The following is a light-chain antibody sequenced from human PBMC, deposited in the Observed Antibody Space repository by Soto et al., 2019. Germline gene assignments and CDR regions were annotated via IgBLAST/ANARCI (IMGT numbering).Light chain of an antibody. J-gene: IGKJ5*01. CDR1: QSVSSN. Sequence: EVVLTQSPDTLSLPPGERATLSCRASQSVSSNLAWYQQKPGQAPRLLIYGASTRATGIPARFSGSGSGTEFTLTISSLQSEDFAVYYCQQYNNWPRTFGQGTRLEIK. V-gene: IGKV3-15*01. CDR3: QQYNNWPRT. CDR2: GAS.